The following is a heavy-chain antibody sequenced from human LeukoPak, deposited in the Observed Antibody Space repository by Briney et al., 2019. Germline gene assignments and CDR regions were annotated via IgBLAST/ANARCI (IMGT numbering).Heavy chain of an antibody. CDR3: ASPPGGAAAGGFDP. Sequence: PGGSLRLSCAASGFTFSSYAMSWVRQAPGKGLEWVSAISGSGGRTYYADSVKGRFTISRDNSKNTLYLQMNSLRAEDTAVYYCASPPGGAAAGGFDPWGQGTLVTVSS. D-gene: IGHD6-13*01. J-gene: IGHJ5*02. CDR1: GFTFSSYA. CDR2: ISGSGGRT. V-gene: IGHV3-23*01.